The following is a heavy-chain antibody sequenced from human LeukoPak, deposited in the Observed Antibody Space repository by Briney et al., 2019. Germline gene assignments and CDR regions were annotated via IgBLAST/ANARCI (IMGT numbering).Heavy chain of an antibody. Sequence: ASVTVSCRVSGYTLTELSMHWVRQAPGKGLEWMGWINTNTGNPTYAQGFTGRFVFSLDTSVSTAYLQISSLKAEDTAVYYCARGITTVPERFDPWGQGTLVTVSS. CDR2: INTNTGNP. V-gene: IGHV7-4-1*02. D-gene: IGHD4-17*01. CDR3: ARGITTVPERFDP. CDR1: GYTLTELS. J-gene: IGHJ5*02.